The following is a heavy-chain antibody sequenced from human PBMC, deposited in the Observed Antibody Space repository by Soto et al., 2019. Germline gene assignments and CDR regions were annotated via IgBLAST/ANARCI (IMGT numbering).Heavy chain of an antibody. CDR1: GFTFSSYA. Sequence: PGGSLRLSCAASGFTFSSYAMHWVRQAPGRGLEWVAVISYDGSNKYYADSVKGRFTISRDSSKNTLYLQMNSLRAEDTAVYYCARSSGSLFADPWGQGTLVTVSS. D-gene: IGHD1-26*01. J-gene: IGHJ5*02. V-gene: IGHV3-30-3*01. CDR3: ARSSGSLFADP. CDR2: ISYDGSNK.